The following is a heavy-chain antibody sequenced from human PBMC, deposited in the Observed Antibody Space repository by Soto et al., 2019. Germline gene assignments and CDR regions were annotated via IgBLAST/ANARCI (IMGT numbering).Heavy chain of an antibody. Sequence: EVQLVESGGGLIQPGGSLRLSCAASGFTVSSNYMSWVRQAPGKGLEWVSIIYSGGNTYYADSVKGRFTISRDNSKNTLYLQMNSLRAEDTAVYYCARHSVYEQRIDYWGQGTPVTVSS. V-gene: IGHV3-53*01. CDR3: ARHSVYEQRIDY. CDR2: IYSGGNT. CDR1: GFTVSSNY. D-gene: IGHD6-25*01. J-gene: IGHJ4*02.